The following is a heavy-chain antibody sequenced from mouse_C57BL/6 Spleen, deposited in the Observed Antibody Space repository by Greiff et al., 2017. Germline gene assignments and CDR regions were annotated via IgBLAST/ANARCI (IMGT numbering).Heavy chain of an antibody. D-gene: IGHD4-1*01. CDR1: GYTFTDYN. V-gene: IGHV1-18*01. J-gene: IGHJ3*01. CDR2: INPNNGGT. CDR3: ALTFAWFAY. Sequence: EVQLQQSGPELVKPGASVKIPCKASGYTFTDYNMDWVKQSHGKSLEWIGDINPNNGGTIYNQKFKGKATLTVDKSSSTAYMELRCLTSDGTAVYFCALTFAWFAYWGQGTLVTVSA.